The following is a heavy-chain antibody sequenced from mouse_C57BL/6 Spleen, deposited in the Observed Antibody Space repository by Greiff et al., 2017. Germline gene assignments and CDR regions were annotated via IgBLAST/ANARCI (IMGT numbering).Heavy chain of an antibody. V-gene: IGHV1-5*01. CDR2: IYPGNSDT. D-gene: IGHD1-1*01. J-gene: IGHJ4*01. CDR3: TRGNYYGNAMDY. Sequence: VQLQQSGTVLARPGASVKMSCKTSGYTFTSYWMHWVKQRPGQGLEWIGAIYPGNSDTSYNQKFKGKAKLTAVTSASTAYMELSSLTNEDSAVYYCTRGNYYGNAMDYWGQGTSVTVSS. CDR1: GYTFTSYW.